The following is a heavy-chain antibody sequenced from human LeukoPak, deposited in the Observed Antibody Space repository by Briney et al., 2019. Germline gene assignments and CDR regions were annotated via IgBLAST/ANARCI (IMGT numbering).Heavy chain of an antibody. Sequence: SETLSLTCTVSGGSISSYYWSWIRQPPGKGLEWIGYIYYSGSTNYNPSLKSRVTISVDTSKNQFSLKLSSVTAADTAVYYCARHGIAAVGGDWFDPWGQGTLVTVSS. J-gene: IGHJ5*02. D-gene: IGHD6-13*01. CDR3: ARHGIAAVGGDWFDP. CDR1: GGSISSYY. V-gene: IGHV4-59*08. CDR2: IYYSGST.